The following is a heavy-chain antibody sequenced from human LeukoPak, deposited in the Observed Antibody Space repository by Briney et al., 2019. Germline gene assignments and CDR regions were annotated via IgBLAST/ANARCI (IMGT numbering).Heavy chain of an antibody. CDR2: ISGSGGST. CDR3: AKDRQDYYHSSGYPTPFY. D-gene: IGHD3-22*01. V-gene: IGHV3-23*01. J-gene: IGHJ4*02. CDR1: GFTFSSYA. Sequence: PGGSLRLSCAASGFTFSSYAMSWVRQAPGKGLEWVSAISGSGGSTYYADSVKGRFTISRDNSKNTLYLQMNSLRAEDTAVYYCAKDRQDYYHSSGYPTPFYWGQGTLVTVSS.